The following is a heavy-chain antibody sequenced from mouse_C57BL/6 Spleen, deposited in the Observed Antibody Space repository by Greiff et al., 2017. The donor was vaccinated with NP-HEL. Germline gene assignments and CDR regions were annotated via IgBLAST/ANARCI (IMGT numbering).Heavy chain of an antibody. CDR3: ARITGTLYWYFDV. CDR1: GYAFSSSW. CDR2: IYPGDGDT. J-gene: IGHJ1*03. V-gene: IGHV1-82*01. Sequence: QVQLQQSGPELVKPGASVKISCKASGYAFSSSWMNWVKQRPGKGLEWIGRIYPGDGDTNYNGKFKGKATLTADKSSSTAYMQLSSLTSEDSAVYFCARITGTLYWYFDVWGTGTTVTVSS. D-gene: IGHD4-1*01.